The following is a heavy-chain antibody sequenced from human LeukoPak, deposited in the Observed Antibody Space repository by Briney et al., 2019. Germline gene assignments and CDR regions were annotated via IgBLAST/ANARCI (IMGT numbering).Heavy chain of an antibody. Sequence: ASVKVSCKASGYTFTSYGISWVRQAPGQGLEWMGWINPNNGGTNYAQKFQGRVTMTRDTSISTAYMELSRLRSDDTAVYYCARPEPGGGSGSYQGTFDYWGQGTLVTVSS. J-gene: IGHJ4*02. V-gene: IGHV1-2*02. CDR1: GYTFTSYG. CDR2: INPNNGGT. CDR3: ARPEPGGGSGSYQGTFDY. D-gene: IGHD1-26*01.